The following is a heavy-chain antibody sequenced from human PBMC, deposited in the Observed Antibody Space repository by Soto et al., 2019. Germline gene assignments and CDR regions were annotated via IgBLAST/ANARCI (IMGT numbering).Heavy chain of an antibody. Sequence: GGSLRLSXAASGFTFSSYGMHWVRQAPGKGLEWVAVIWYDGSNKYYADSVKGRFTISRDNSKNTLYLQMNSLRAEDTAVYYCARTTGTKYYYYGMDVWGQGTTVTVSS. V-gene: IGHV3-33*01. D-gene: IGHD1-1*01. CDR3: ARTTGTKYYYYGMDV. CDR1: GFTFSSYG. CDR2: IWYDGSNK. J-gene: IGHJ6*02.